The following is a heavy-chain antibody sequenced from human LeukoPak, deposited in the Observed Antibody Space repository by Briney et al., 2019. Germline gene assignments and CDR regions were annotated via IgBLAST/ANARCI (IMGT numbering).Heavy chain of an antibody. CDR3: ARDPGPYYYDSSGHYYYGMDV. CDR2: ISSRGSTI. D-gene: IGHD3-22*01. Sequence: PGGSLRLSCAASGFTFSGYYMSWIRQAPGKGLEWVSYISSRGSTIYYADSVEGRFTISRDNAKNSLYLQMNSLRAEDTAVYYCARDPGPYYYDSSGHYYYGMDVWGQGTTVTVSS. V-gene: IGHV3-11*01. J-gene: IGHJ6*02. CDR1: GFTFSGYY.